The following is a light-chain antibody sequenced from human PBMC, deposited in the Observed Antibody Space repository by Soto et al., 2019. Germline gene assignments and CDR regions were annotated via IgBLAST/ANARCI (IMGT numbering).Light chain of an antibody. CDR3: HQRSNWPLT. Sequence: EIVLTQSPATLSLSPGERATLSCRASQSVSGYLAWYQQKPGQAPRLLIYDASNRATGIPARFSGSGFGTDFTLTISSLESEDYAVYYCHQRSNWPLTFGPGTKVDI. CDR1: QSVSGY. V-gene: IGKV3-11*01. CDR2: DAS. J-gene: IGKJ3*01.